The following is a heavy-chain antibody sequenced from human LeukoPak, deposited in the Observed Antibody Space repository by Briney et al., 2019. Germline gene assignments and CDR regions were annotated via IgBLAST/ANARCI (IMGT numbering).Heavy chain of an antibody. Sequence: SETLSLTCSVSGGSTGSDYWSWIRQPPGKGLEWIAYVYYSGVTSYNPSLKSRVAISIDTSKNQFSLNLTSVTAADTAVYYCARLSLHCSGGSCYRGAFDSWGQGTLVIVSS. D-gene: IGHD2-15*01. CDR3: ARLSLHCSGGSCYRGAFDS. J-gene: IGHJ4*02. CDR2: VYYSGVT. CDR1: GGSTGSDY. V-gene: IGHV4-59*08.